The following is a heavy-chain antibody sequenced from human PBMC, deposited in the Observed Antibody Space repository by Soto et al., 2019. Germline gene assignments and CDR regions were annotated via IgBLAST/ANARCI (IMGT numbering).Heavy chain of an antibody. J-gene: IGHJ5*02. D-gene: IGHD2-8*01. CDR1: SYSISSGFF. Sequence: SETLSLTCVVSSYSISSGFFWAWIRQPPGKGPEWVGSIYHTGDTHYNPSLRSQVSMSVDTSKNHFSLRLTYLTAADTAVYFCARDTNSLDLWGQGTLVT. V-gene: IGHV4-38-2*02. CDR2: IYHTGDT. CDR3: ARDTNSLDL.